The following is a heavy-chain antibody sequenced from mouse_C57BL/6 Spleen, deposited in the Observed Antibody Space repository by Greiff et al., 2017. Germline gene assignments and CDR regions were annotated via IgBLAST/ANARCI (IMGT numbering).Heavy chain of an antibody. CDR2: IYPGDGDT. CDR1: GYAFSSSW. V-gene: IGHV1-82*01. CDR3: ARSTGFHY. Sequence: VQLQQSGPELVKPGASVKISCKASGYAFSSSWMNWVKQRPGKGLEWIGRIYPGDGDTNYNGKFKGKATLTADKSSSTAYMQLSSLTSEDSAVYFCARSTGFHYWGQGTTLTVSS. D-gene: IGHD2-2*01. J-gene: IGHJ2*01.